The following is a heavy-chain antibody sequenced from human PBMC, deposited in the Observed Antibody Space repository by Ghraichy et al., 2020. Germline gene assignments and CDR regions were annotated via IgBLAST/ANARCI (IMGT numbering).Heavy chain of an antibody. J-gene: IGHJ3*02. D-gene: IGHD3-22*01. V-gene: IGHV3-23*01. CDR2: IGGSGSRT. Sequence: GESLNISCAASAFTFSNYAMTWVRQAPGKGLEWDSTIGGSGSRTYYTDSVKGRFTISRDNSKNTLYLQMNSLRAEDTAVYYCAKDRDYYDSSGYYFNDFDIWGQGTPVTVSS. CDR3: AKDRDYYDSSGYYFNDFDI. CDR1: AFTFSNYA.